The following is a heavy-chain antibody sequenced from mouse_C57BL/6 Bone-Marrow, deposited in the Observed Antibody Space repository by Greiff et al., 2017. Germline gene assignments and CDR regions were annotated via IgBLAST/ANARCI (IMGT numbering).Heavy chain of an antibody. J-gene: IGHJ1*03. CDR2: INPSTGGT. D-gene: IGHD1-1*01. Sequence: EVQLQQSGPELVKPGASVKISCKASGYSFTGYYMNWVKQSPEKSLEWIGEINPSTGGTTYNQKFKAKDTLTVDKSSSTAYMQLKSLTSEYSAVYYCATQGTTVVGDWYFDVWGTGTTVTVSS. V-gene: IGHV1-42*01. CDR1: GYSFTGYY. CDR3: ATQGTTVVGDWYFDV.